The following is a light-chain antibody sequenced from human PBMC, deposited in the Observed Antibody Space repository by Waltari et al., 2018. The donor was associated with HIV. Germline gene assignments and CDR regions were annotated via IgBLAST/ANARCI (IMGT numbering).Light chain of an antibody. Sequence: QSVLTQSPSVSGAPGQRVTISCPGTSSHIGAGFDVHWYQHLPGTAPKLLIFGDNHRPSGVPDRFSGSMSGTSASLAITWLQADDEAYYYCQSYDSGLRGWVFGGGTKLTVL. V-gene: IGLV1-40*01. CDR3: QSYDSGLRGWV. CDR2: GDN. J-gene: IGLJ3*02. CDR1: SSHIGAGFD.